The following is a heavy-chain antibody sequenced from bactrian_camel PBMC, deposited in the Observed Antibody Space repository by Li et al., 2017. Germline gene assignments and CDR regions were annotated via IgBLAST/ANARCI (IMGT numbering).Heavy chain of an antibody. V-gene: IGHV3S53*01. CDR1: GYTSSPYS. CDR2: IESDGST. D-gene: IGHD1*01. CDR3: AADLGVYGDSWDVRRKRSLRSSCRYNY. J-gene: IGHJ4*01. Sequence: HVQLVESGGGSVEAGGSLRLSCTASGYTSSPYSMAWFRRAPGKEREGVAGIESDGSTSYADSVKGRFAVSQDNADGTLYLQMNSLKPEDTGMYYCAADLGVYGDSWDVRRKRSLRSSCRYNYWGQGTQVTVS.